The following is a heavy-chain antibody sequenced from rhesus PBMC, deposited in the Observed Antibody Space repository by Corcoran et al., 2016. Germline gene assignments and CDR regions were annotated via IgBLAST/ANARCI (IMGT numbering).Heavy chain of an antibody. J-gene: IGHJ4*01. CDR1: GFTFSSYG. CDR2: IISGGGSP. Sequence: EVQLVETGGGLVQPGGSLKLSCAASGFTFSSYGMSWVRQAPGKGLEWVSAIISGGGSPYSADSVKGRFTISRDNSKNTLSLQMNSLRAEDTAVYYCAKNLGGSWGIRSHFDYWGQGVLVTVSS. CDR3: AKNLGGSWGIRSHFDY. V-gene: IGHV3S5*01. D-gene: IGHD6-25*01.